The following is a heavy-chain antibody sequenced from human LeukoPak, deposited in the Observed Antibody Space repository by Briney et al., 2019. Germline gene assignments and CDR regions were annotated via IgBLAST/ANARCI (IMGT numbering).Heavy chain of an antibody. Sequence: PSETLSLTCAIYGGSFSGYFWSWFRQPPGKGLEWIGEINRSGSTNYNSSLSLKSRVTISVDTSKNQFSLKLSSVTAADTAVYYCAVSAAAFFDPWGQGTLVTVSS. V-gene: IGHV4-34*01. CDR2: INRSGST. CDR1: GGSFSGYF. D-gene: IGHD6-13*01. CDR3: AVSAAAFFDP. J-gene: IGHJ5*02.